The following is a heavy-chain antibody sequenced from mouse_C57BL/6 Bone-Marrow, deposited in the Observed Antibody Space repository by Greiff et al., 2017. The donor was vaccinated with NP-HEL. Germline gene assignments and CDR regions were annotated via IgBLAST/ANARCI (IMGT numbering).Heavy chain of an antibody. CDR2: ISSGGSYT. Sequence: EVKLVESGGDLVKPGGSLKLSCAASGFTFSSYGMSWVRQTPDKRLEWVATISSGGSYTYYPDSVKGRFTISRDKAKNTLYLQMSSLKSEDTAMYYCARRSPFDYWGQGTTLTVSS. J-gene: IGHJ2*01. CDR1: GFTFSSYG. V-gene: IGHV5-6*02. CDR3: ARRSPFDY.